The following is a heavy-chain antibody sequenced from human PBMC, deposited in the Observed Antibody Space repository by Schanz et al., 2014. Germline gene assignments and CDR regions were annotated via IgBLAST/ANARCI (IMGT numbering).Heavy chain of an antibody. Sequence: VQLVESGGGLVQPGGSLRLSCAASGFIFSDHYMEWVRQAPGKGLEWLGHIDYNGSPNYNPSLESRVTISIDTSTNQFSLDVRSVTTTDTAVYFCARSAANWGFDHWSQGTLVTVSS. CDR3: ARSAANWGFDH. V-gene: IGHV4-59*08. CDR1: GFIFSDHY. D-gene: IGHD7-27*01. CDR2: IDYNGSP. J-gene: IGHJ4*02.